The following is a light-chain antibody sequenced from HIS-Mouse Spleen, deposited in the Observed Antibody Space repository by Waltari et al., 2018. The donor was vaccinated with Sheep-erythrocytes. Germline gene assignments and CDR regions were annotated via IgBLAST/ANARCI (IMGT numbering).Light chain of an antibody. J-gene: IGLJ3*02. CDR2: QDS. CDR1: KLGDKY. CDR3: QAWDSSTAWV. V-gene: IGLV3-1*01. Sequence: SYELTQPPSVSVSPGQTASITCSGDKLGDKYACWYQQKPGQSPVLVIYQDSKRPSGIPWRFSGSNTGNTATLPISGTQAMDEADYYCQAWDSSTAWVFGGGTKLTVL.